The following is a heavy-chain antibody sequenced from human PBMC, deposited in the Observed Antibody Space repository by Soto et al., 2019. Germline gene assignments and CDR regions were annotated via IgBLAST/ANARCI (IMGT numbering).Heavy chain of an antibody. CDR1: GFTFSSYS. Sequence: GGSLRLSCAASGFTFSSYSMNWVRQAPGKGLEWVSSISSSSSYIYYADSVKGRFTISRDNAKNSLYLQMNSLRAEDTAVYYCARASIAAAPGYFDYWGQGTLVTVSS. V-gene: IGHV3-21*01. CDR2: ISSSSSYI. D-gene: IGHD6-6*01. CDR3: ARASIAAAPGYFDY. J-gene: IGHJ4*02.